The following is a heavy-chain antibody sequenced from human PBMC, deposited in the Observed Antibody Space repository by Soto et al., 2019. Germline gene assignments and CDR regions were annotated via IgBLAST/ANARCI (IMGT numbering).Heavy chain of an antibody. CDR1: GFTFRSYG. Sequence: VQLVESGGGVVQPGRSLRLSCAASGFTFRSYGMHWVRQAPGKGLEWVASIWYDGSDKYYADSVKGRITVSRDNPKNTLFLQMNSLRAEDTAVYYCARDRYSSSWYAIMDFWGQGTLVTVSS. J-gene: IGHJ4*02. CDR3: ARDRYSSSWYAIMDF. V-gene: IGHV3-33*01. CDR2: IWYDGSDK. D-gene: IGHD6-13*01.